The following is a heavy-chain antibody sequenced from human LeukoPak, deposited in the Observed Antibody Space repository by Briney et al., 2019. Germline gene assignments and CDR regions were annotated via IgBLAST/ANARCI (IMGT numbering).Heavy chain of an antibody. CDR1: GGSLSGSY. Sequence: SETLSLTCDVNGGSLSGSYWSWIRQSPEKGLEWIGEINQSGNSNYNPSLKSRVTILVDTSKNQFSLKLSSVTAADTAVYYCARELELGSRYSGYYYYMDVWGKGTTVTVSS. J-gene: IGHJ6*03. CDR2: INQSGNS. CDR3: ARELELGSRYSGYYYYMDV. D-gene: IGHD7-27*01. V-gene: IGHV4-34*01.